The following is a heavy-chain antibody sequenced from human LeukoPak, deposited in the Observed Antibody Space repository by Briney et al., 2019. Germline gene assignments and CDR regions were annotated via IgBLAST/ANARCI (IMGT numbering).Heavy chain of an antibody. D-gene: IGHD3-22*01. J-gene: IGHJ4*02. V-gene: IGHV3-15*01. CDR1: GFTFSNAW. CDR2: IKSKTDGGTT. CDR3: TTPYYYDSSGYYLPDY. Sequence: GGSLRLSCAASGFTFSNAWMSWVRQAPGKGLEWVGRIKSKTDGGTTDYAAPVKGRFTISRDDSKNTLYLQMNSLKTEDTAVYYCTTPYYYDSSGYYLPDYWGQGTLVTVSS.